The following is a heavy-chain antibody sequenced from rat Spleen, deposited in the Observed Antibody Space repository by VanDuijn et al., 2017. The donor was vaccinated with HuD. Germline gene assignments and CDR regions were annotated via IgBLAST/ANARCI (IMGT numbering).Heavy chain of an antibody. CDR3: AKAYYGQSVTDLYFDF. J-gene: IGHJ1*01. V-gene: IGHV5-20*01. Sequence: EVQLVESGGGLVQPGRSMKLSCAASGFTFSDYGMAWVLQAPTKGLEWVASISYDGGSTYYRDSVKGRFTISRDNAKSTLYLQMESLRSEDTATYYCAKAYYGQSVTDLYFDFWGPGTMVTVSS. D-gene: IGHD1-7*01. CDR1: GFTFSDYG. CDR2: ISYDGGST.